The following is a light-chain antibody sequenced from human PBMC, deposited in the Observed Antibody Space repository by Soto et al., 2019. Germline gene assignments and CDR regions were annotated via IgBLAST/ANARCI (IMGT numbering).Light chain of an antibody. J-gene: IGKJ3*01. CDR1: ETHRGW. CDR3: QHYNGYPIT. V-gene: IGKV1-5*03. Sequence: DIQMTQAPSILSAYGGDRVTITCRASETHRGWLALYQQKPGTAPRLLIFKASILNSGVSSRFSGSVYATDFTLTIRNLQPDDCATYFCQHYNGYPITFGLVTKLDIK. CDR2: KAS.